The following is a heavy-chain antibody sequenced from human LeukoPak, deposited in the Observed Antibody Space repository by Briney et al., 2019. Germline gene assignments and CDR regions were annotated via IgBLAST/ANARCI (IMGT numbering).Heavy chain of an antibody. J-gene: IGHJ4*02. CDR2: IYTSGST. CDR3: ARFSPRAMGNYLDF. Sequence: SETLSLTCTVSGGSISNYYWSWIRQPAGKGLEYIGRIYTSGSTNYNPSLKSRVTMSVDTSKNQFSLKLTSVTAADTAMYYCARFSPRAMGNYLDFWGQGTLVTVSS. CDR1: GGSISNYY. D-gene: IGHD7-27*01. V-gene: IGHV4-4*07.